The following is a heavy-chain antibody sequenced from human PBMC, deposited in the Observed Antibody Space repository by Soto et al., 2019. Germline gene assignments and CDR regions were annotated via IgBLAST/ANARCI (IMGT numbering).Heavy chain of an antibody. CDR1: GGSFSGYY. Sequence: PSETLSLTCAVYGGSFSGYYWSWIRQPPGKGLEWIGEINHSGSTNYNPSLKSRVTISVDTSKNQFSLKLSSVTAADTAVYYCARDRIAAGGRWFDPWGQGTLVTVSS. CDR2: INHSGST. CDR3: ARDRIAAGGRWFDP. J-gene: IGHJ5*02. D-gene: IGHD6-25*01. V-gene: IGHV4-34*01.